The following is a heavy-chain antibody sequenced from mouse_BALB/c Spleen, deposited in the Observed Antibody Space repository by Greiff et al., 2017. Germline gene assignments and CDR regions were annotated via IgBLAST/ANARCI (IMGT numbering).Heavy chain of an antibody. Sequence: EVQLVESGPGLVKPSQSLSLTCTVTGYSITSDYAWNWLRQFPGNKLEWMGYISYSGSTSYNPSLKSRISITRDTSKNQFFLQLNSVTTEDTATYYCARKGYGNYDAMDYWGQGTSVTVSS. D-gene: IGHD2-10*02. CDR3: ARKGYGNYDAMDY. CDR2: ISYSGST. V-gene: IGHV3-2*02. CDR1: GYSITSDYA. J-gene: IGHJ4*01.